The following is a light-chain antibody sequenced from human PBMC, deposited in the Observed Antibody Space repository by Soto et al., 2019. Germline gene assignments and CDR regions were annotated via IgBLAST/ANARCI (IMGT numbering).Light chain of an antibody. V-gene: IGKV3-15*01. CDR1: QSFDSN. CDR3: QQYNDWPSMYS. J-gene: IGKJ2*01. Sequence: EIVMTQSPATLSVSPGERATLSCRASQSFDSNLAWYQQKPGQAPRLLIFGASTRASGVPARFSGSGSGTEFALTISSLKSEDCAVYYCQQYNDWPSMYSFGQGTKLEMK. CDR2: GAS.